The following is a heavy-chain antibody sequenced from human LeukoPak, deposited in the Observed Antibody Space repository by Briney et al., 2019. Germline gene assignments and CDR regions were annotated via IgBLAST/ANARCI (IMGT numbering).Heavy chain of an antibody. CDR2: IYNSGSA. V-gene: IGHV4-59*01. CDR3: ARVPAGYSSSWLDY. CDR1: GGSINSYY. J-gene: IGHJ4*02. D-gene: IGHD6-13*01. Sequence: PSETLSLTCTVSGGSINSYYWSWIRQPPGKGLEWIGYIYNSGSANYNPSLKSRVTISVDTSKNQFSLKLSSVTAADTAVYYCARVPAGYSSSWLDYWGQGTLVTVSS.